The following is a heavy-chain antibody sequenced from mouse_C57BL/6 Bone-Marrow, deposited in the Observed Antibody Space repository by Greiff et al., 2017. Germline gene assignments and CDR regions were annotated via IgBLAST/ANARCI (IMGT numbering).Heavy chain of an antibody. CDR2: IDPENGDT. D-gene: IGHD2-3*01. CDR3: TTGLLLN. Sequence: VQLKESGAELVRPGASVKLSCTASGFNIKDDYMHWVKQRPEQGLEWIGWIDPENGDTEYASKFQGKATITADTSSNTAYLQLSRLTAEDTAIYYCTTGLLLNWGQGTLVTVSA. J-gene: IGHJ3*01. CDR1: GFNIKDDY. V-gene: IGHV14-4*01.